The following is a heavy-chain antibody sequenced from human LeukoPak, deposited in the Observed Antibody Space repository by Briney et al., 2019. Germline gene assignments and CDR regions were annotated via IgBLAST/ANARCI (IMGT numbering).Heavy chain of an antibody. CDR3: AKVSHGLGYCSGGSCTVYYYYYYMDV. CDR2: IIYDGSNK. J-gene: IGHJ6*03. CDR1: GFTFSSYG. D-gene: IGHD2-15*01. V-gene: IGHV3-30*02. Sequence: GGSLRLSCAASGFTFSSYGMHWVRQAPGKGLEWVAFIIYDGSNKYYADSVKGRFTISRDNSKNTLYLQMNSLRAEDTAVYYCAKVSHGLGYCSGGSCTVYYYYYYMDVWGKGTTVTISS.